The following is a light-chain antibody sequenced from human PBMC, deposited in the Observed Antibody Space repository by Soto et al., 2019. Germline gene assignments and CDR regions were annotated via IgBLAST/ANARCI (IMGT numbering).Light chain of an antibody. CDR3: SAYAGSNNLV. CDR2: EVS. V-gene: IGLV2-8*01. Sequence: QSALAQPPSASGSPGQSVTITCTGTNSDVGTYNDVSWYQHHPGKAPKFMIYEVSKRPLGVPDRFSGSKSGTTAALTVSGLQAEDEADYYGSAYAGSNNLVFGGGTKLTVL. J-gene: IGLJ2*01. CDR1: NSDVGTYND.